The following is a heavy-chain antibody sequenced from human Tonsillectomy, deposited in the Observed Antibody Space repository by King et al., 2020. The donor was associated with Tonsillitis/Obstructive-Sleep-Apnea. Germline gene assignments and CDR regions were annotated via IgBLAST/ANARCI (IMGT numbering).Heavy chain of an antibody. CDR3: ATDDYGATGDAFDI. V-gene: IGHV3-74*01. Sequence: VQLVESGGGLVQPGGSLRLSCAASGFTFSSYWMHWVRQAPRKGLVWVSRINSDGSSTSYADSVKGRFTISRDNAKNTLYLQMNSLRAEETAVYYCATDDYGATGDAFDIWGQGTMVTVSS. CDR1: GFTFSSYW. J-gene: IGHJ3*02. D-gene: IGHD4-17*01. CDR2: INSDGSST.